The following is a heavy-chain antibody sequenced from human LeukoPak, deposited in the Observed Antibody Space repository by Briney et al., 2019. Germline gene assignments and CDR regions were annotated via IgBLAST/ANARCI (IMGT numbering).Heavy chain of an antibody. CDR2: ISSSSGTI. CDR1: GFTFSTYS. J-gene: IGHJ3*02. Sequence: PGGYLRLSCAASGFTFSTYSMNWVRQAPGKGLEWVSYISSSSGTIFYADSVKGRFTVSRDNAKNSLYLQMNSLRDEDTAVYFCARFCSSSSTCYPGDHLDAFDIWGQGTMVTVSS. V-gene: IGHV3-48*02. D-gene: IGHD2-2*01. CDR3: ARFCSSSSTCYPGDHLDAFDI.